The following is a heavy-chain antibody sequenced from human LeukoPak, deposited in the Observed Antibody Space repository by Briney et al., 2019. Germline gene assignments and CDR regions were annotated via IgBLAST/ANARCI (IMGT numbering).Heavy chain of an antibody. D-gene: IGHD2-21*01. CDR2: INSDGSST. J-gene: IGHJ4*02. CDR1: GFTFSSYW. CDR3: ARAPLASIYYFDY. V-gene: IGHV3-74*01. Sequence: GGSLRLSCAAPGFTFSSYWMHWVRQAPGKGLVWVSRINSDGSSTSYADSVKGRFTISRDNAKNTLSLQMNSLRAEDTAMYYCARAPLASIYYFDYWGQGTLVTVSS.